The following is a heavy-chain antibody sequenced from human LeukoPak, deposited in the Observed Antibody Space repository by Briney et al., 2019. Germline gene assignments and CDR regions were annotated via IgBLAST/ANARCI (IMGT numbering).Heavy chain of an antibody. CDR2: MYYSGST. J-gene: IGHJ4*02. Sequence: NTSETLSLTCTVSGGSVSSGSYYWSWMRQPPGKGREWIGFMYYSGSTTYNPSLKSRVTISVDTSKNQFSLKLSSVTAADTAMYYCARVAAAGTGPDYWGQGTLVTVSS. CDR3: ARVAAAGTGPDY. V-gene: IGHV4-61*01. CDR1: GGSVSSGSYY. D-gene: IGHD6-13*01.